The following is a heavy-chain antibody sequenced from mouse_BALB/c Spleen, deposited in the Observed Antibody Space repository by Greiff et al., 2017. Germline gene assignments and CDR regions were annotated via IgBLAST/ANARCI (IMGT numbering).Heavy chain of an antibody. J-gene: IGHJ3*01. D-gene: IGHD2-2*01. CDR1: GFTFSSFG. CDR3: ARGLPSN. V-gene: IGHV5-17*02. CDR2: ISSGSSTI. Sequence: EVKLMESGGGLVQPGGSRKLSCAASGFTFSSFGMHWVRQAPEKGLEWVAYISSGSSTIYYADTVKGRFTISRDNPKNTLFLQMTSLRSEDTAMYYCARGLPSNWGQGTLVTVSA.